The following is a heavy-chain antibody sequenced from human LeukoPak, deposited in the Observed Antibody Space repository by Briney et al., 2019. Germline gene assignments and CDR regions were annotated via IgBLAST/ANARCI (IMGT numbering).Heavy chain of an antibody. CDR1: GGSISSSNW. D-gene: IGHD3-10*01. J-gene: IGHJ3*02. CDR2: IYHSGST. CDR3: AKSNGYGLVDI. V-gene: IGHV4-4*02. Sequence: PSETLSLTCAVSGGSISSSNWWSWVRQPPGKGLEWIGEIYHSGSTNYNPSLKSRVTISLDTSRNQFSLKLNSVTAADTAVYYCAKSNGYGLVDIWGQGTMVTVSS.